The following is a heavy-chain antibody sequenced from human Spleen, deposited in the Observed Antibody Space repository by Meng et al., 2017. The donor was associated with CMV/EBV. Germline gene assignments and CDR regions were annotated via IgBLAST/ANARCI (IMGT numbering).Heavy chain of an antibody. CDR1: GSTFNIYS. CDR3: ARVPLGNYYYYGMDV. CDR2: IIPIYAST. V-gene: IGHV1-69*05. Sequence: SVKVSCKASGSTFNIYSISWLRQAPGQGLEWMGGIIPIYASTRFAPKFQGRVTITTDESTSTAYMELSSLRSEDTAVYYCARVPLGNYYYYGMDVWGQGTTVTVSS. D-gene: IGHD1-26*01. J-gene: IGHJ6*02.